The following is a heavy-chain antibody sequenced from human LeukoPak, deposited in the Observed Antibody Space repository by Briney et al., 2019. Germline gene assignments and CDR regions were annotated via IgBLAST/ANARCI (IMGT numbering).Heavy chain of an antibody. CDR2: IYTSGST. J-gene: IGHJ5*02. D-gene: IGHD2-2*01. CDR1: GGSISSYY. Sequence: SETLSLTCTVSGGSISSYYWSWIRQPAGKGLEWIGRIYTSGSTNYNPSLQSRVTMSVDTSKNQFSLKLSSVTAADTAVYYCARSPQPADIVVVPAATPNAWGDWFDPWGQGTLVTVSS. V-gene: IGHV4-4*07. CDR3: ARSPQPADIVVVPAATPNAWGDWFDP.